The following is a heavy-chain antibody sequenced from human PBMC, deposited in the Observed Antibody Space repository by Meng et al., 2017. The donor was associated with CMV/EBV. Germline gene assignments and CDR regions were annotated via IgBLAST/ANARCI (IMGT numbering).Heavy chain of an antibody. CDR1: GFSISTSGLV. CDR2: IYWDDDK. CDR3: AHRGSYGYHGY. V-gene: IGHV2-5*02. D-gene: IGHD5-18*01. Sequence: ITLKDLVPPRVKPTRTCTCPYTFLGFSISTSGLVVGWIRQPPGKALEWLALIYWDDDKRYSPSLKSRLTIPKDTSKNQVVLTMTNMDPVDTATYYCAHRGSYGYHGYWGQGTLVTVSS. J-gene: IGHJ4*02.